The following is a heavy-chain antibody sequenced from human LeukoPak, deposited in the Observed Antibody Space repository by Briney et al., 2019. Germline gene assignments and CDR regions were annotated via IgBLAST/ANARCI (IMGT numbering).Heavy chain of an antibody. J-gene: IGHJ4*02. CDR1: GFTFSSYA. CDR2: ISYDGSNK. V-gene: IGHV3-30*04. CDR3: ATTMIVVVIGDAFDY. Sequence: GGSLRLSCAASGFTFSSYAMHWVRQAPGKGLEWVAVISYDGSNKYYADSVKGRFTISRDNSKNTLYLQMNSLRAEDTAVYYCATTMIVVVIGDAFDYWGQGTLVTVSS. D-gene: IGHD3-22*01.